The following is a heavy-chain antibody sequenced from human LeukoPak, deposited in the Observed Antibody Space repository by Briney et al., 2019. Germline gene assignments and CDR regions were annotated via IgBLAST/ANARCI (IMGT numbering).Heavy chain of an antibody. D-gene: IGHD3-22*01. CDR1: GYTFTNYG. J-gene: IGHJ4*02. Sequence: ASVKVSCQASGYTFTNYGISWVRQAPGQGLEWMGWISGYNGHTKYEQKLQDRVTMTTDTSTSTAYIELRSLRSDDTAVYYCARDLTHRRNYDNSGYQIVSAFWGQGTLVTVSS. CDR3: ARDLTHRRNYDNSGYQIVSAF. V-gene: IGHV1-18*01. CDR2: ISGYNGHT.